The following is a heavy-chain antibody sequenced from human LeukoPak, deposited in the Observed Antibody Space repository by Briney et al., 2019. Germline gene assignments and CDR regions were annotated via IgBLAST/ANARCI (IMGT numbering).Heavy chain of an antibody. V-gene: IGHV6-1*01. CDR2: TFYRSKWYR. Sequence: SQTLSLTCAISGDSVSSNSAAWNWIRQSPSRGLEWLGRTFYRSKWYRDYAVSVKSRITINPDTSKNQFSLQLNSVTPKDTAVYFCARDSAIGLDALDIWGQGTMVTVSS. J-gene: IGHJ3*02. CDR3: ARDSAIGLDALDI. CDR1: GDSVSSNSAA. D-gene: IGHD2-2*02.